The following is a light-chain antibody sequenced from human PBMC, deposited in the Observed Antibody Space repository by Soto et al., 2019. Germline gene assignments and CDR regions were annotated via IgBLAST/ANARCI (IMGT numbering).Light chain of an antibody. J-gene: IGKJ1*01. CDR2: KAS. Sequence: DIQMTQSPSTLSASVGDTVTITCRASQSVDKWLAWYQQKPGRAPKLLIYKASTLEGGVPSRFGGSGSGTEFTLTISTLQPDDFAPYYCQQYDTSSRAFGQGTTVEVK. CDR1: QSVDKW. V-gene: IGKV1-5*03. CDR3: QQYDTSSRA.